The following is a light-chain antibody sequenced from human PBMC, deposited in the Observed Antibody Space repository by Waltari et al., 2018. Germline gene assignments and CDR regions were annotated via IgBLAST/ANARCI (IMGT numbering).Light chain of an antibody. Sequence: HSALTQPASVSGSPGQSITISCTATSIDVGGYNYVSWYQQHPGKAPKLMIFDVSNRPSGVSDRFSGSKSGNTASLTISGLQAEDEADYYCSSYISSDTLELFGGGTSLTVL. CDR2: DVS. J-gene: IGLJ2*01. CDR3: SSYISSDTLEL. V-gene: IGLV2-14*03. CDR1: SIDVGGYNY.